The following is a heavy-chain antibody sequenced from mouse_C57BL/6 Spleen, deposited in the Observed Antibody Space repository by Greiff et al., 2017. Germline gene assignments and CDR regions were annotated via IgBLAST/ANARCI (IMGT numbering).Heavy chain of an antibody. V-gene: IGHV1-15*01. J-gene: IGHJ4*01. CDR3: TRSPYGSYAMDY. CDR1: GYTFTDYE. CDR2: IDPETGGT. Sequence: LQESGAELVRPGASVTLSCKASGYTFTDYEMHWVKQTPVHGLEWIGAIDPETGGTAYNQKFKGKAILTADKSSSTAYMELRSLTSEDSAAYYCTRSPYGSYAMDYWGQGTSVTVSS. D-gene: IGHD2-2*01.